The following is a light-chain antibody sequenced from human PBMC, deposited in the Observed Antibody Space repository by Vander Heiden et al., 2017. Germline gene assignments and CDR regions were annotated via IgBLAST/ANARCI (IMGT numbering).Light chain of an antibody. J-gene: IGKJ1*01. V-gene: IGKV1-6*01. CDR1: QGIRTD. Sequence: AIQMTQSPSSLSASVGDTVTITCRASQGIRTDLGWYQQKPGKAPQLLIYAASNLEGGVSPRFSGSGSGTDFTLTITSLQSEDYATYFCLQDDTYPWTFGQGTKVXVK. CDR2: AAS. CDR3: LQDDTYPWT.